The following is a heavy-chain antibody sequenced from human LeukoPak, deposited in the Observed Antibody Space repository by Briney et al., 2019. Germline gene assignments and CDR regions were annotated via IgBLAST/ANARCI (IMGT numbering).Heavy chain of an antibody. Sequence: ASVKVSCKTSEYTFTGYYMHWVRQAPGQGLEWMGIINPSGGSTSYAQKFQGRVTMTRDMSTSTVYMELSSLRSEDTAVYYCARDFNYYDSSGYYLRTSVDYWGQGTLVTVSS. D-gene: IGHD3-22*01. CDR2: INPSGGST. J-gene: IGHJ4*02. CDR3: ARDFNYYDSSGYYLRTSVDY. V-gene: IGHV1-46*01. CDR1: EYTFTGYY.